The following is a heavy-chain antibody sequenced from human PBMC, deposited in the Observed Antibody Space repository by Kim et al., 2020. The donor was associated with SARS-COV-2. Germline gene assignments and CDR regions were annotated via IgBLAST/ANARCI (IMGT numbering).Heavy chain of an antibody. J-gene: IGHJ4*02. D-gene: IGHD1-26*01. CDR2: IYYSGST. CDR1: GGSISSYY. CDR3: ARRDGSYYRVFDY. V-gene: IGHV4-59*08. Sequence: SETLSLTCTVSGGSISSYYWSWIRQPPGKGLEWIGYIYYSGSTNYNPSLKSRVTISVDTSKNQFSLKLSSVTAADTAVYYCARRDGSYYRVFDYWGQGT.